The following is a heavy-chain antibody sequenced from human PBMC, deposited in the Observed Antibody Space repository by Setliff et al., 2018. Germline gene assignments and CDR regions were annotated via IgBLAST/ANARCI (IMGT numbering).Heavy chain of an antibody. CDR1: GFTFSSYG. D-gene: IGHD2-15*01. V-gene: IGHV3-33*01. CDR2: IWYDGGNK. CDR3: ARTCSGSGCYAGLES. J-gene: IGHJ4*02. Sequence: GGSLRLSCAASGFTFSSYGMHWVRQAPGKGLEWVAVIWYDGGNKYHADSVKGRFTISRDNSKNTLYLQMNSLRPEDTAVYYCARTCSGSGCYAGLESWGQGTPVTAPQ.